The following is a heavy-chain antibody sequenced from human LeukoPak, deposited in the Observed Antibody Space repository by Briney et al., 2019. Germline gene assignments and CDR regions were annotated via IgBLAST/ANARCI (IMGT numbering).Heavy chain of an antibody. CDR3: ARTAATYYYFDY. D-gene: IGHD6-13*01. CDR1: GYTFTSYG. J-gene: IGHJ4*02. Sequence: ASVKVSCKASGYTFTSYGISWVRQAPGQGLEWMGWISAYNGNTNYAQKLQGRVTMTTDTSTSTAYTELRSLRSDDTAVYYCARTAATYYYFDYWGQGTLVTVSS. CDR2: ISAYNGNT. V-gene: IGHV1-18*01.